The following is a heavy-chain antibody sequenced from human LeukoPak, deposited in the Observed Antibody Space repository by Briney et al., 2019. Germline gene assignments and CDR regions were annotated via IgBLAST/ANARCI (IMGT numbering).Heavy chain of an antibody. D-gene: IGHD6-13*01. CDR1: GYTLTELS. Sequence: ASVKVSCKVSGYTLTELSMHWVRQAPGKGLEWMGGFDPEDGETIYAQKFQGRVTMTEDTSTDTAYMELSSLRSEETAVYYCATYLLAAAGDADYWGQGTLVTVSS. CDR3: ATYLLAAAGDADY. V-gene: IGHV1-24*01. CDR2: FDPEDGET. J-gene: IGHJ4*02.